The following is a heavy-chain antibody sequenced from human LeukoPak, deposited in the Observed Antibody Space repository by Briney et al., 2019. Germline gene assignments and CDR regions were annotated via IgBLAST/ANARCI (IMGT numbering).Heavy chain of an antibody. D-gene: IGHD5-18*01. J-gene: IGHJ5*02. CDR2: ISAYNGNT. V-gene: IGHV1-18*01. Sequence: ASVKVSCKASGYTFTSYGISWVRQAPGQGLEWMGWISAYNGNTIYAQKLQGRVTMTTDTSTSTAHMELRSLRSDDTAVYYCARSTAVVGSNWFDPWGQGTLVTVSS. CDR1: GYTFTSYG. CDR3: ARSTAVVGSNWFDP.